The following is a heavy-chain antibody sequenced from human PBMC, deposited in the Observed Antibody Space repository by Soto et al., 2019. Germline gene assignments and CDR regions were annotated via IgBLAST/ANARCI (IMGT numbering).Heavy chain of an antibody. CDR1: GASIGTADYY. CDR3: ARAATGWGNVLDV. J-gene: IGHJ3*01. Sequence: SETLSLTCIVSGASIGTADYYWGWIRQPPGKGLEWIAYIYYSVTYYNPSLKSRVNISLDTSKNQFSLNLSSMTAADTAVYHCARAATGWGNVLDVWGQVTMVTFSS. CDR2: IYYSVT. V-gene: IGHV4-30-4*08. D-gene: IGHD6-19*01.